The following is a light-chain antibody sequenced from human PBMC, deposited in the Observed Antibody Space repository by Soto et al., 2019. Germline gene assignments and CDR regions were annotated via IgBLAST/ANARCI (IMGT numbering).Light chain of an antibody. CDR3: QAWDSSTEV. J-gene: IGLJ1*01. CDR2: QDS. Sequence: SYELTQPPSVSVSPGQTASITCSGDNLGDKYACWYQQKPGQSPVLVIYQDSKRPSGIPERFSGSNSGNTATLTISGTQAMDEADYYCQAWDSSTEVFGTGTKLTVL. CDR1: NLGDKY. V-gene: IGLV3-1*01.